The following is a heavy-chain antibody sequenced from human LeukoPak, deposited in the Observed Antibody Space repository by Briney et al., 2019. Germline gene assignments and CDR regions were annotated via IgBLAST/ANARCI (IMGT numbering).Heavy chain of an antibody. CDR3: AKSSVLVWFGELLHWCDP. J-gene: IGHJ5*02. CDR2: TYYRSKWYN. Sequence: SQTLSLTCAISGDSVSSNSAAWNWLRQSPSRGLEWLGMTYYRSKWYNDYAVSVKSRIAINPDTSKNQFSLQLNSVTPEDTAVYYCAKSSVLVWFGELLHWCDPWGQGTLVTVSS. D-gene: IGHD3-10*01. CDR1: GDSVSSNSAA. V-gene: IGHV6-1*01.